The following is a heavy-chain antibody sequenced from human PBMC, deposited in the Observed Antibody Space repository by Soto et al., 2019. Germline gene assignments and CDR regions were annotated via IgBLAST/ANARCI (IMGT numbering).Heavy chain of an antibody. CDR3: ARGLTVTTDFDY. Sequence: SGKGWFKASCYTFTSYGISWVRQAPGQGLEWMGWISAYNGNTNYAQKLQGRVTMTTDTSTSTAYMELRSLRSDDTAVYYCARGLTVTTDFDYWGQGTLVTVYS. CDR1: CYTFTSYG. V-gene: IGHV1-18*04. J-gene: IGHJ4*02. CDR2: ISAYNGNT. D-gene: IGHD4-17*01.